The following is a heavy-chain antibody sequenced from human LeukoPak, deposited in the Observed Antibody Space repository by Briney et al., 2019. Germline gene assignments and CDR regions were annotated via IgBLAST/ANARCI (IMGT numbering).Heavy chain of an antibody. CDR1: GYTFTNYY. Sequence: GASVKVSCKASGYTFTNYYIHWVRQAPGQGLEWMGLINPGGDNTDYAQNFQGRVTMTRDTSISTAYMELSRLRFDDTAVYYCARNKEGKSLDYWGQGTLVTVSS. V-gene: IGHV1-46*01. CDR3: ARNKEGKSLDY. J-gene: IGHJ4*02. CDR2: INPGGDNT.